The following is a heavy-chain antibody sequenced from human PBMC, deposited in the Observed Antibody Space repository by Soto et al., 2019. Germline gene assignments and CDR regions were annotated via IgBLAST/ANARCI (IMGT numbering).Heavy chain of an antibody. CDR2: ISSSSSYI. D-gene: IGHD3-10*01. V-gene: IGHV3-21*01. J-gene: IGHJ3*02. CDR3: ASGYYYGSGSYYGDAFDI. CDR1: GFTFSSYS. Sequence: PGGSLRLSCAASGFTFSSYSMNWVRQAPGKGLEWVSSISSSSSYIYYADSVKGRFTISRDNAKNSLYLQMNSLRAEDTAVYYCASGYYYGSGSYYGDAFDIWGQGTMVTVSS.